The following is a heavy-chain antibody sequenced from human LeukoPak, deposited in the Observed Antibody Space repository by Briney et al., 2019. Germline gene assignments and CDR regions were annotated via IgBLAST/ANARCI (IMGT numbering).Heavy chain of an antibody. CDR3: ARGHAVAGTVNY. V-gene: IGHV1-18*01. J-gene: IGHJ4*02. D-gene: IGHD6-19*01. CDR2: TSAYNGNT. CDR1: GYTFTSYG. Sequence: ASVKVSCKASGYTFTSYGNSWVRQAPGQGLEWMGWTSAYNGNTNYAQKLQGRVTMTTDTSTSTAYMELRSLRSDDTAVYYCARGHAVAGTVNYWGQGTLVTVSS.